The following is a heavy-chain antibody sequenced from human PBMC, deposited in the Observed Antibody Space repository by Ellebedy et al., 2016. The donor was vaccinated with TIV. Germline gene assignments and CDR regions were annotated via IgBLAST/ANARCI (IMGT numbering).Heavy chain of an antibody. CDR2: ISASGAGT. CDR3: VAYCTSANCPKIFEA. CDR1: GFPFKYYA. V-gene: IGHV3-23*01. Sequence: GGSLRLSXTASGFPFKYYAMSWVRQAPGKGLEWVSSISASGAGTYYADSVTGRFTVSRDNTKSSLFLQMNSLTAEDTALYYCVAYCTSANCPKIFEAWGQGTLVTVSS. J-gene: IGHJ5*02. D-gene: IGHD2-2*01.